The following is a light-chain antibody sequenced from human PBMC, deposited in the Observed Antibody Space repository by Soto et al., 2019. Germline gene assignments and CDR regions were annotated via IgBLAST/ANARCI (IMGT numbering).Light chain of an antibody. J-gene: IGLJ1*01. Sequence: QSALTQPASVSGSPGQSVAISCTGTTSGVGGYNYVSWYQQHPGKAPKLIIQDVINRPSGASDRFSGSKSGNTASLSISGLQAEDEADYYCSSYTSTSTYVFGSGTKVTVL. CDR2: DVI. V-gene: IGLV2-14*01. CDR3: SSYTSTSTYV. CDR1: TSGVGGYNY.